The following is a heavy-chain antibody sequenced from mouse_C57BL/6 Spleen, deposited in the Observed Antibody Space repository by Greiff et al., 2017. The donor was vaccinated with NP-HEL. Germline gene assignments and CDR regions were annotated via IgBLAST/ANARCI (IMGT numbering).Heavy chain of an antibody. CDR1: GYTFTDYE. D-gene: IGHD2-5*01. CDR3: TRRDYSNY. CDR2: IDPETGGT. Sequence: VQLQQSGAELVRPGASVTLSCKASGYTFTDYEMHWVKQTPVHGLEWIGAIDPETGGTAYNQKFKGKAILTADKSSSTAYMELRSLTSEDSAVYYCTRRDYSNYWGQGTLVTVSA. V-gene: IGHV1-15*01. J-gene: IGHJ3*01.